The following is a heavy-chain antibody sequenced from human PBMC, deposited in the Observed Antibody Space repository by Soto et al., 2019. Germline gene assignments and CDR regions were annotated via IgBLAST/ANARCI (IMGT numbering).Heavy chain of an antibody. CDR3: ASPLAYCGGYCYRLHYYYYDMDV. CDR2: ISAYNGNT. D-gene: IGHD2-21*02. Sequence: ASVKVSCKASGYTFTSYGISWVRQAPGQGLEWMGWISAYNGNTNYAQKLQGRVTMTTDTSTSTAYMELSSLRSEDTAVYYCASPLAYCGGYCYRLHYYYYDMDVCGQATTLTVS. J-gene: IGHJ6*02. V-gene: IGHV1-18*01. CDR1: GYTFTSYG.